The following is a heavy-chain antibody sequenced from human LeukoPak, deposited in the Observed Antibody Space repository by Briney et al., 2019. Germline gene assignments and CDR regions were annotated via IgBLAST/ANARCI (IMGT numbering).Heavy chain of an antibody. CDR3: ARNSRAYSGSYYGYNWFDP. D-gene: IGHD1-26*01. J-gene: IGHJ5*02. V-gene: IGHV5-51*01. CDR1: GYSFTSYW. CDR2: IYPGDSDT. Sequence: GESLKISCQGSGYSFTSYWIGWVRQMPGKGLEWMGIIYPGDSDTRYSPSFQGQVTISADKSISTAYLQWSSLKASDTAMYYCARNSRAYSGSYYGYNWFDPWGQGTLVTVSS.